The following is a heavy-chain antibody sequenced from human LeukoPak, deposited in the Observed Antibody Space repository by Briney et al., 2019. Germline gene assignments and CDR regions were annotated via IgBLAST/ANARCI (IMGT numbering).Heavy chain of an antibody. Sequence: GASVKVSCKASGYTFTSYDINWVRQATGQGLEWMGWMSPNSGNTGYAQKFQGRVTMTRDTSTSAVYMELSSLRSEDTAVYYCARDRQLVCDYWGQGTLVTVSS. J-gene: IGHJ4*02. CDR3: ARDRQLVCDY. D-gene: IGHD6-6*01. V-gene: IGHV1-8*01. CDR2: MSPNSGNT. CDR1: GYTFTSYD.